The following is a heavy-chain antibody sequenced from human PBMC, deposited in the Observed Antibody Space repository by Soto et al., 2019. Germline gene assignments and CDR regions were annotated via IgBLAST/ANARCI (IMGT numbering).Heavy chain of an antibody. CDR2: IYYSGST. Sequence: SETLSLTCTVSGGSISSYYWSWIRQPPGKGLEWIGYIYYSGSTNYNPSLKSRVTISVDTSKNQFSLKLSSVTAADTAVYYCARDAAVAGYDYWGQGTLVTVSS. CDR3: ARDAAVAGYDY. CDR1: GGSISSYY. J-gene: IGHJ4*02. V-gene: IGHV4-59*01. D-gene: IGHD6-19*01.